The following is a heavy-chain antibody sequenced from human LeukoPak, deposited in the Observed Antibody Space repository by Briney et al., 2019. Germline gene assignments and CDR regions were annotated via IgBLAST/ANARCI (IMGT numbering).Heavy chain of an antibody. CDR1: GFTFSSYA. CDR3: AREGGIVAVAGFDY. D-gene: IGHD6-19*01. CDR2: ISSSSSYI. Sequence: GGSLRLSCAASGFTFSSYAMHWVRQAPGKGLEWVSSISSSSSYIYYADSVKGRFTISRDNAKNSLYLQMNSLRAEDTAVYYCAREGGIVAVAGFDYWGQGTLVTVSS. V-gene: IGHV3-21*01. J-gene: IGHJ4*02.